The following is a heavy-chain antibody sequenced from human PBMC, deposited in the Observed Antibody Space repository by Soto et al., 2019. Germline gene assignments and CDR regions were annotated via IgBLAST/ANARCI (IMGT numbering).Heavy chain of an antibody. J-gene: IGHJ3*02. Sequence: SQTLSLTCAISGDSVSSNSAAWNWIRQSPSRGLEWLGRTYYRSKWYNDYAVSVKSRITINPDTSKNQISLQLNSLTPEVTAVYYCARYLVLAPTYSSSWLTSAFDIWGQGTMVTVSS. CDR3: ARYLVLAPTYSSSWLTSAFDI. D-gene: IGHD6-13*01. CDR1: GDSVSSNSAA. CDR2: TYYRSKWYN. V-gene: IGHV6-1*01.